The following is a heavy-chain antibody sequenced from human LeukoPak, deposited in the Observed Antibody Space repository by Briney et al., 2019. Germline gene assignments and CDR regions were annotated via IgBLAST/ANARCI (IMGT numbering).Heavy chain of an antibody. V-gene: IGHV4-34*01. D-gene: IGHD3-3*01. J-gene: IGHJ5*02. Sequence: SETLSLTCAVYGGSFSGYYWSWIRQPPGKGLEWIGEINHSGSTNYNPSLKSRVTISVDTSKNQFSLKLSSVTAADTAVYYCARGSAKPTYYDFWSGFKGFDPWGQGTLVTVSS. CDR3: ARGSAKPTYYDFWSGFKGFDP. CDR2: INHSGST. CDR1: GGSFSGYY.